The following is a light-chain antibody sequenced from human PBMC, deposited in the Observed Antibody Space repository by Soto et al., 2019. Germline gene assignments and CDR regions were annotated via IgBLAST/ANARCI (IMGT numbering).Light chain of an antibody. CDR2: GAS. Sequence: IVLTLSPGTVSLSPGERATLSCRASQSVRSDYLAWYQQKPGQAPRLHIYGASTRATGIPDRFSGSGSGTDFTLTISRLEPEDFAVYYCQQYDNSPLTSGGGTKVDIK. CDR1: QSVRSDY. CDR3: QQYDNSPLT. V-gene: IGKV3-20*01. J-gene: IGKJ4*01.